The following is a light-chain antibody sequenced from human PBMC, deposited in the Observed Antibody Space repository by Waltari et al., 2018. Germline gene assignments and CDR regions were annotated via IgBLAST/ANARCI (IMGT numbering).Light chain of an antibody. Sequence: QSALTQPPSASGSPGQSVTISCTGTSSDVGGYNYVSWYQQHPGKAPKLMIYEVSKRPSGVPDRFPGAKSGNTASLTVSGLQAEDEADYYCSSYAGSNVVFGGGTKLTVL. CDR1: SSDVGGYNY. J-gene: IGLJ2*01. CDR3: SSYAGSNVV. CDR2: EVS. V-gene: IGLV2-8*01.